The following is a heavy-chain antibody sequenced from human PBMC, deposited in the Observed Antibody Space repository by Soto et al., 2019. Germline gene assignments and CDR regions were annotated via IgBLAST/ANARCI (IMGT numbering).Heavy chain of an antibody. V-gene: IGHV1-58*01. Sequence: GASVKVSCKASGFTFTSSAVQWVRQARGQRLEWIGWIVVGSGNTNYAQKFQERVTITRDMSTSTAYMELSSLRSEDTAVYYCAASYCSGGSCYGFDTWGQGTLVTVSS. D-gene: IGHD2-15*01. CDR2: IVVGSGNT. CDR3: AASYCSGGSCYGFDT. J-gene: IGHJ5*02. CDR1: GFTFTSSA.